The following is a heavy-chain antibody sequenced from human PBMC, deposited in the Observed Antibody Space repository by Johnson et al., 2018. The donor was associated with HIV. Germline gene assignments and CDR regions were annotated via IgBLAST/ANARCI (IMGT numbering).Heavy chain of an antibody. CDR1: GFTFSNAW. CDR2: IKSKTDGGTT. Sequence: EVQLLESGGGLVKPGGSLRVSCGDSGFTFSNAWMSWVRQAPGKGLEWVGRIKSKTDGGTTAYAAPVKGRFTISRDDSTNTLYLQMNSLKTEDTAVYYCTTDCITMVQGDAFDIWGQGTMVTVSS. D-gene: IGHD3-10*01. V-gene: IGHV3-15*01. J-gene: IGHJ3*02. CDR3: TTDCITMVQGDAFDI.